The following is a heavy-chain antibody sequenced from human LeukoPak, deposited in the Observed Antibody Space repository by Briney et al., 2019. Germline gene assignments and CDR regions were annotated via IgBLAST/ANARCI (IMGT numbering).Heavy chain of an antibody. CDR1: GGSFSGYY. CDR3: ARGRIQLQLGGYYYGMDV. CDR2: INHSGST. J-gene: IGHJ6*02. Sequence: PSETLSLTCAVYGGSFSGYYWSWIRQPPGKGLEWIGEINHSGSTNYNPSLKSRVTISVDTSKNQFSLKLSSVTAADTAVYYCARGRIQLQLGGYYYGMDVWGQGTTVTASS. V-gene: IGHV4-34*01. D-gene: IGHD5-18*01.